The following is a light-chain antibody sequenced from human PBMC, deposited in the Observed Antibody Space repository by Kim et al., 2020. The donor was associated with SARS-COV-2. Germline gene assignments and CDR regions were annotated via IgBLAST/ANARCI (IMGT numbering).Light chain of an antibody. CDR3: QQSNDHPVT. Sequence: DVQMNQSPSSVSASVEDTVTITCRASQGIASWLARYQQKPGKAPQPLIYAASALQNVVPSRFSGSGSGREFTLAITSLQPEDVAIYFCQQSNDHPVTFGQGTRLEIK. CDR2: AAS. V-gene: IGKV1-12*01. CDR1: QGIASW. J-gene: IGKJ5*01.